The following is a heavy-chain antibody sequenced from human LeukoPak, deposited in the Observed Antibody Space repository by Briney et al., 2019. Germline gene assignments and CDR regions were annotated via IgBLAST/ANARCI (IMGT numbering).Heavy chain of an antibody. CDR2: ISGSGGST. Sequence: GGSLRLSCAASGFTFSSYGMSWVRQAPGKGLEWVSGISGSGGSTYYADSVKGRFTITRDNPRNTLYLQMNSLRAEDTAVYYCAKPWREDGDYWSFNYWGQGTLVTVSS. D-gene: IGHD4-17*01. CDR1: GFTFSSYG. J-gene: IGHJ4*02. V-gene: IGHV3-23*01. CDR3: AKPWREDGDYWSFNY.